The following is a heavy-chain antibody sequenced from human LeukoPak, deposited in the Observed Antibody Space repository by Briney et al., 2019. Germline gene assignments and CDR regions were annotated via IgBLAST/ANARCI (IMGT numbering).Heavy chain of an antibody. J-gene: IGHJ4*02. CDR1: GYTFTDHY. V-gene: IGHV1-2*02. CDR3: ARDHNWGPDY. CDR2: IHPGSGDT. Sequence: SVKVSCKALGYTFTDHYFHWLRQAPGQGLEWMGWIHPGSGDTNYAQKFQGRVSLTRDTAISTAYMELSRLTSDDTAVYYCARDHNWGPDYWGQGTLVSVPS. D-gene: IGHD7-27*01.